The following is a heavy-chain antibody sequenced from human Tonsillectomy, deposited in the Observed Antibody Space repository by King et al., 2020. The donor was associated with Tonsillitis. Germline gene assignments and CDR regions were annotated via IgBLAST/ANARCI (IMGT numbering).Heavy chain of an antibody. D-gene: IGHD4-17*01. V-gene: IGHV4-59*01. CDR1: GGSISSYY. Sequence: QLQESGPGLVKSSETLSLTCTVSGGSISSYYWSWIRQTPGKGLEWIGFIYHSGGSNYNPSLKSRVTISPDTSKNQFSLNLTSVTAADTAVYYCARELGHYGDYPYFDYWGQGILVTGSS. CDR3: ARELGHYGDYPYFDY. J-gene: IGHJ4*02. CDR2: IYHSGGS.